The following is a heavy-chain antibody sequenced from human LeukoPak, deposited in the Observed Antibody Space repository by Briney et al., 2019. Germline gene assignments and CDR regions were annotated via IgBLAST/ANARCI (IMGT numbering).Heavy chain of an antibody. Sequence: ASVEVSCKASGYTFTCYYMHWVRQAPGQGLEWMGRINPNSGGTNYAQKFQGRVTMTRDTSISTAYMELSRLRSDDTAVYYCARGYEVRGVIIDLSHDYWGQGTLVTVSS. CDR1: GYTFTCYY. V-gene: IGHV1-2*06. J-gene: IGHJ4*02. CDR3: ARGYEVRGVIIDLSHDY. D-gene: IGHD3-10*01. CDR2: INPNSGGT.